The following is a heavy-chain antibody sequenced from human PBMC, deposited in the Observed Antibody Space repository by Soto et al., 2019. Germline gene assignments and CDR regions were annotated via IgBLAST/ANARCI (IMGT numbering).Heavy chain of an antibody. V-gene: IGHV4-38-2*02. CDR2: VHYSGNT. Sequence: SETLSLTCTVSGYSISSGYHWAWIRQPPGKGLEWLGSVHYSGNTYYNPSLKSRLTISVDKSKNQFSLNPSSVTAADTAVYYCARQDRVVAEGRWFDPWDQGTLVTVSS. D-gene: IGHD2-15*01. CDR3: ARQDRVVAEGRWFDP. J-gene: IGHJ5*02. CDR1: GYSISSGYH.